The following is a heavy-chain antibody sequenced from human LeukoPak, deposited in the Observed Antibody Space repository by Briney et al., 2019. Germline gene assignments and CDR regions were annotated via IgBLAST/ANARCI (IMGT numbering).Heavy chain of an antibody. CDR2: IGGSGGST. Sequence: GGSLRLSCAASGFTFSSYAMSWVRQAPGKGLEWVSTIGGSGGSTYYADSVRGRFTISRDNSKNTLSLQMNSLRAEDTAVYYCAKMGPRYFDWSVDFWGQGTLVTVSS. CDR1: GFTFSSYA. J-gene: IGHJ4*02. D-gene: IGHD3-9*01. CDR3: AKMGPRYFDWSVDF. V-gene: IGHV3-23*01.